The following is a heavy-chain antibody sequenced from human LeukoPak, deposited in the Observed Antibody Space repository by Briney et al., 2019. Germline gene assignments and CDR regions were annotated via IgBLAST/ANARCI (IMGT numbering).Heavy chain of an antibody. CDR3: AREGWWFDF. Sequence: SQTLSLTFAISGDSVSSNRAAWHWLRQSPSRGLEWLGRTYYRSQWYVDYASSVKSRIILTPDTSKNQFSLQLNSVTPEDTAVYYCAREGWWFDFWGQGTLVTV. CDR2: TYYRSQWYV. CDR1: GDSVSSNRAA. D-gene: IGHD2-15*01. J-gene: IGHJ4*02. V-gene: IGHV6-1*01.